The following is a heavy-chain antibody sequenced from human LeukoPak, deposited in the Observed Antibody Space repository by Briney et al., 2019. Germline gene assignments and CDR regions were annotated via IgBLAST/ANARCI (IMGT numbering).Heavy chain of an antibody. V-gene: IGHV3-23*01. CDR1: GFSFSDYH. CDR3: AKSKVVAATMGRFDY. Sequence: PGGSLRLSCAASGFSFSDYHMNWVRQAPGKGLEWVSSISASGGISGSGGSTYYADSVKGRLTISRDNSKNTLYLQMNSLRAEDTAVYYCAKSKVVAATMGRFDYWGQGTLVTVSS. D-gene: IGHD2-15*01. CDR2: ISGSGGST. J-gene: IGHJ4*02.